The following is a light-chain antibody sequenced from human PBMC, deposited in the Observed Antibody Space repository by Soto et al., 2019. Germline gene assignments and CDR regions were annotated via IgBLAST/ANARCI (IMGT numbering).Light chain of an antibody. CDR2: ENS. V-gene: IGLV1-51*02. J-gene: IGLJ1*01. CDR1: SSNIGSND. CDR3: GTWDSSLIAL. Sequence: QSVLTQPPSVSAAPGQKVTISCSGNSSNIGSNDVSWYQQLPGKAPKLLIYENSQRPSEIPDRFSGSKSGTSATLGITGLQTGDEADYYCGTWDSSLIALFGTGTKVTVL.